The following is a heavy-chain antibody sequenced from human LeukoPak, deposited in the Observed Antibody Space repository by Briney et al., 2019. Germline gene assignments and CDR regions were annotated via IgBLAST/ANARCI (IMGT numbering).Heavy chain of an antibody. CDR1: GFTFSNAW. V-gene: IGHV3-15*01. Sequence: GGSLRLSCAASGFTFSNAWMSWVRQAPGKGLEWVGRIKSKTDGGTTDYAAPVKGRFTISRDDSKDTFYLQMTSLKFDDTAVYYCATDGRGSGSFGYWGQGTLVSVSS. CDR2: IKSKTDGGTT. J-gene: IGHJ4*02. CDR3: ATDGRGSGSFGY. D-gene: IGHD3-10*01.